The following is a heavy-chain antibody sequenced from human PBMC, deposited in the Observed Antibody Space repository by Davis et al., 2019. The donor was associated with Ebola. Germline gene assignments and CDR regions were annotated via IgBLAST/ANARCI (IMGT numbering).Heavy chain of an antibody. J-gene: IGHJ4*02. CDR2: ISYDGSNK. Sequence: GESLKISCAASGFTFSSYAMHWVRQAPGKGLEWVAVISYDGSNKYYADSVKGRFTISRDNSKNTLYLQMNSLRAEDTAVYYCAYLGTAMVDYWGQGTLVTVSS. CDR1: GFTFSSYA. CDR3: AYLGTAMVDY. D-gene: IGHD5-18*01. V-gene: IGHV3-30-3*01.